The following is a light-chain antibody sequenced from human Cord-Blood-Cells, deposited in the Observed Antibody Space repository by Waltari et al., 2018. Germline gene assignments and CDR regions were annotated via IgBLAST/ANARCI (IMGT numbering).Light chain of an antibody. CDR2: AAS. CDR1: QSIRSY. V-gene: IGKV1-39*01. J-gene: IGKJ4*01. CDR3: QQSYSTPLT. Sequence: LQMTQSPSSLSASVGDRVTITCRASQSIRSYLNWYQQKPGKAPKLLIYAASSLQSGVPSRFSGSGSGTDFTLTISSLQPEDFATYYCQQSYSTPLTFGGGTKVEIK.